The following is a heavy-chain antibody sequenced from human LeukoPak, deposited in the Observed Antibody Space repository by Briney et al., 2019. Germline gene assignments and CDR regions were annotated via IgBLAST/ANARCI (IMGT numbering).Heavy chain of an antibody. CDR1: GYSISSGYY. D-gene: IGHD5-18*01. V-gene: IGHV4-38-2*02. CDR2: IYHSGST. CDR3: ARDQSGGGYDY. J-gene: IGHJ4*02. Sequence: SETLSLTCTVSGYSISSGYYWGWIRQPPVKGLEWIGSIYHSGSTYYNPSLKSRVTISVDTSKNQFSLKLSSVTAADTAVYYCARDQSGGGYDYWGQGTLVTVSS.